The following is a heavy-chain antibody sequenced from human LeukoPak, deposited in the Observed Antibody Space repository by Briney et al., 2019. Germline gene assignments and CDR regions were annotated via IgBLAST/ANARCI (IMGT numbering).Heavy chain of an antibody. D-gene: IGHD3-10*01. V-gene: IGHV1-69*13. Sequence: ASVKVSCKASGGTFSSYAISWVRQAPGQGLEWMGGIIPIFGTANYAQKFQGRVTITADESTSTAYMELSSLRSEDTAVYYCARGLDYYGSGSYYQPPDFDYWGQGTLVTVSS. CDR2: IIPIFGTA. CDR1: GGTFSSYA. J-gene: IGHJ4*02. CDR3: ARGLDYYGSGSYYQPPDFDY.